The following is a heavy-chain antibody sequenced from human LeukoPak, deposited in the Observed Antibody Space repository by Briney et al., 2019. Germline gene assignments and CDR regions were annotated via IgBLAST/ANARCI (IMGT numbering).Heavy chain of an antibody. J-gene: IGHJ4*02. Sequence: GGSLRLSCAASGFTFSSYEMNWVRQAPGKGLEWVSYISSSGSTLYYADSVKGRFTISRDNAKSSVYLQMNSLRAEDTAVYYCARDLEGMATIDYWGQGTLVTVSS. CDR2: ISSSGSTL. CDR3: ARDLEGMATIDY. V-gene: IGHV3-48*03. D-gene: IGHD5-24*01. CDR1: GFTFSSYE.